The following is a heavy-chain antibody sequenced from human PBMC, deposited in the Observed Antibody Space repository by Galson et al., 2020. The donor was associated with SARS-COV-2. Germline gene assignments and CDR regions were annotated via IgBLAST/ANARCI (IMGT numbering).Heavy chain of an antibody. V-gene: IGHV3-23*01. D-gene: IGHD5-12*01. CDR2: ISSSGYTT. J-gene: IGHJ1*01. CDR3: AKDFTWREFFHH. CDR1: GFSFSSNA. Sequence: TGGSLRLSCAASGFSFSSNAMSWVRQAPGKGLEWVSTISSSGYTTYYADSVKGRFTVSRDSAENTVYLQMNSLRAEDTAVYYCAKDFTWREFFHHWGQGTLVTVSS.